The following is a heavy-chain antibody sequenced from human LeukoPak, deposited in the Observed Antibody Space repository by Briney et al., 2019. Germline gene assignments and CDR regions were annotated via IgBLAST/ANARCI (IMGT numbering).Heavy chain of an antibody. CDR3: SRHYYGSGTYYHFDY. V-gene: IGHV1-18*01. D-gene: IGHD3-10*01. Sequence: ASVKVSCKASGYTFTSYGISWVRQAPGQGLEWMGWISAYNGNTNYAQKLQGRATMTTDTSTSTAYMELRSLRSDDTAVYYCSRHYYGSGTYYHFDYWGQGTLVTVSS. CDR2: ISAYNGNT. CDR1: GYTFTSYG. J-gene: IGHJ4*02.